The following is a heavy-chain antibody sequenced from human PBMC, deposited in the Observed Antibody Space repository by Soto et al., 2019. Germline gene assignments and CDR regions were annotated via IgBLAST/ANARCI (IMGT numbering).Heavy chain of an antibody. Sequence: QLQLQESGPGLVKPSETLSLTCAVSGGSISSSSYYWAWIRQPPGKGLGWIANIYYTGSTYYNPSLGGRVTISIDTSKDQFSLKLGSVTAADTAVYYCAKSNSGSYSFDYWGQGTLVTVSS. V-gene: IGHV4-39*01. J-gene: IGHJ4*02. CDR3: AKSNSGSYSFDY. CDR1: GGSISSSSYY. D-gene: IGHD3-10*01. CDR2: IYYTGST.